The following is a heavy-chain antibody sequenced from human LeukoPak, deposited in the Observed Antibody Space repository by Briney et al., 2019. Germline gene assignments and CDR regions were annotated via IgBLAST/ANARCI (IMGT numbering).Heavy chain of an antibody. CDR3: ARDGLAAATLHWCFDL. D-gene: IGHD2-15*01. J-gene: IGHJ2*01. CDR1: GFTFSSYG. V-gene: IGHV3-30*02. CDR2: IRYDGSNK. Sequence: GGSLRLSCAASGFTFSSYGMHWVRQAPGKGLEWVAFIRYDGSNKYYADSVKGRFTISRDNSKNTLYLQMNSLRAEDTAVYYCARDGLAAATLHWCFDLWGRGTLVTVSS.